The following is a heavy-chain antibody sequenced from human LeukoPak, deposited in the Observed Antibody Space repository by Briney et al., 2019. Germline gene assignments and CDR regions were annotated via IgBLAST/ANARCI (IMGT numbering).Heavy chain of an antibody. D-gene: IGHD1-1*01. CDR3: ARDRGGTGDFDY. J-gene: IGHJ4*02. V-gene: IGHV1-3*04. CDR2: INIGDGDT. Sequence: ASVKVSCKASGYTFTSFVIHWVRRAPGQRLEWMGWINIGDGDTKYSQKFQDRVTIARDTSASTAYMELRSLRSEDTAIYYCARDRGGTGDFDYWGQGTLVTVSS. CDR1: GYTFTSFV.